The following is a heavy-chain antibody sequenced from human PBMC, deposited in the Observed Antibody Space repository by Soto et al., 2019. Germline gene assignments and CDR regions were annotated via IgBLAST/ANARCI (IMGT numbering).Heavy chain of an antibody. Sequence: SETLSLTCAVYGGSFSGYYWSWIRQPPGKGLEWIGEINHSVSTNYNPSLKSRVTISVDTSKNQFSLKLSSVTAADTAVYYCATGYSYGYAFDIWGQGTMVTVSS. D-gene: IGHD5-18*01. J-gene: IGHJ3*02. CDR2: INHSVST. CDR3: ATGYSYGYAFDI. V-gene: IGHV4-34*01. CDR1: GGSFSGYY.